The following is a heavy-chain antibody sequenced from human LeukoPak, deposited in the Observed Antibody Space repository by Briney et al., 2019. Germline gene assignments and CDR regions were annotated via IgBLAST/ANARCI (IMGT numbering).Heavy chain of an antibody. CDR3: ARALGSCSSTSCYSDY. V-gene: IGHV3-66*02. CDR2: IYSGGST. CDR1: GFTVSSNY. J-gene: IGHJ4*02. Sequence: GGSLRLSCAASGFTVSSNYMSWVRQAPGKGLEWVSVIYSGGSTYYADSVKGRFTISRDNSKNTLYLQMNSLRAEDTAVYYCARALGSCSSTSCYSDYWGQGTLVTVSS. D-gene: IGHD2-2*02.